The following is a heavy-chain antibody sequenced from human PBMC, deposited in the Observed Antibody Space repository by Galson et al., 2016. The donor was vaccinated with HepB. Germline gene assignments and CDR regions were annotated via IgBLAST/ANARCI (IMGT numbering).Heavy chain of an antibody. CDR1: GFTFSSQW. V-gene: IGHV3-74*01. J-gene: IGHJ4*02. CDR3: VRGAPIDF. Sequence: LRLSCAASGFTFSSQWMNWVRQGPGKGLEWVSRMNNDESSISYADSVKGRFTISRDNAKNTLYLQMSSLGAEDTGVYYCVRGAPIDFWGQGTLITVSS. CDR2: MNNDESSI.